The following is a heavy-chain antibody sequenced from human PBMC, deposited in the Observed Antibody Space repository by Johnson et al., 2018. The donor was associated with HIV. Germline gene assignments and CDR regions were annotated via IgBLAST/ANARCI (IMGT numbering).Heavy chain of an antibody. CDR3: ARDRGYTSPVRHDTFDV. V-gene: IGHV3-30*04. J-gene: IGHJ3*01. D-gene: IGHD6-19*01. Sequence: QMLLVESGGGGVQPGRSLRLSCAASGFTFSSYAMHWVRRAPGKGLEWLAVVSYDGSNKYYADSVKGRFTISRDNSKNTLYLQMNSLRGEDTSVYYCARDRGYTSPVRHDTFDVWGQGTKVIVSS. CDR2: VSYDGSNK. CDR1: GFTFSSYA.